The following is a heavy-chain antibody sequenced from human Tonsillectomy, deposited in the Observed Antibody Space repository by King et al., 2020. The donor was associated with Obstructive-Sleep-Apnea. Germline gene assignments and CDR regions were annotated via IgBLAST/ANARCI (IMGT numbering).Heavy chain of an antibody. Sequence: VQLVESGGGLVQPGGSLRLSCAVSGFTFSSYAMSWVRQAPGKGRQWVSTIDDSGGSTDYADSVKGRFSISRDNSKNTLYLQMNTLRAEDTVVYYCAKDKAGGDIVVVVGATLYYAMDVWGQGTTVTLSS. J-gene: IGHJ6*02. CDR3: AKDKAGGDIVVVVGATLYYAMDV. CDR2: IDDSGGST. D-gene: IGHD2-15*01. V-gene: IGHV3-23*04. CDR1: GFTFSSYA.